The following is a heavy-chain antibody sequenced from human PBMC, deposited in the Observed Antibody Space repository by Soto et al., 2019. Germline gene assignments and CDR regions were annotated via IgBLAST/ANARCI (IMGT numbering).Heavy chain of an antibody. CDR3: ATARRGTVSLLAD. CDR1: GYPFSENH. J-gene: IGHJ4*01. CDR2: LNPYSGAT. Sequence: QVQLVQSGADVRKTGASVKVSCKASGYPFSENHIHWVGLAPGQGLEWMGWLNPYSGATKYAPKFQGRVTMTRDTSISTSYMEVNGLKSDDTAFYYCATARRGTVSLLADWGQGTLVTVSS. D-gene: IGHD4-4*01. V-gene: IGHV1-2*02.